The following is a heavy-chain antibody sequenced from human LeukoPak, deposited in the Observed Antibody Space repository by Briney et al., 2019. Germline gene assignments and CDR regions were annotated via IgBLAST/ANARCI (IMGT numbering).Heavy chain of an antibody. Sequence: GGSLRLSCAASGFTFSTYSMNWVRQAPGKGLEWVSYISSSISTIYYADSVKGRFTISRDNSKNTLYLQMNSLRAEDTAVYYCAKDPWGGEPHWGQGTLVTVSS. V-gene: IGHV3-48*01. J-gene: IGHJ1*01. D-gene: IGHD1-14*01. CDR1: GFTFSTYS. CDR2: ISSSISTI. CDR3: AKDPWGGEPH.